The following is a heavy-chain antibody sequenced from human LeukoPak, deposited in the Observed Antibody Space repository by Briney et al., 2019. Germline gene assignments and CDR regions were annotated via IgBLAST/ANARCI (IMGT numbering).Heavy chain of an antibody. V-gene: IGHV3-49*03. CDR2: IRSKAYGGTT. J-gene: IGHJ3*02. Sequence: PGGSLRLSCAASGFTFSNYGMSWFRQAPGKGLEWVGFIRSKAYGGTTEYAASVKGRFTISRDDSKSIAYLQMNSLKTEDTAVYYCVLEWVVEGSDAFDIWGQGTMVTVSS. D-gene: IGHD2-15*01. CDR1: GFTFSNYG. CDR3: VLEWVVEGSDAFDI.